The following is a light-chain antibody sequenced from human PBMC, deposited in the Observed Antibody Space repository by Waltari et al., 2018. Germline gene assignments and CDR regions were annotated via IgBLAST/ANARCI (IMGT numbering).Light chain of an antibody. V-gene: IGKV2-29*02. CDR1: QSLLNSNGNTY. CDR2: RVS. CDR3: MQALQTPWT. J-gene: IGKJ1*01. Sequence: DIVMTQTPFSLPVTPGEPASISCRSSQSLLNSNGNTYFYWFLQKPGQPPRLLIYRVSNRFSGVPDRFSGSGSGTDFTLKISRVEAEDVGVYYCMQALQTPWTFGQGTKVEIK.